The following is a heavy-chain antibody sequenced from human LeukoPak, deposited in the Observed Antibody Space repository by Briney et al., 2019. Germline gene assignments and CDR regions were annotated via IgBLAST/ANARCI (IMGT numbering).Heavy chain of an antibody. Sequence: GGSLRLSCAASGFTFSSYAMSWVRQAPGKGLEWVSAISGSGGSTYYADSVKGRFTISRDNSKNTLYLQMNSLRAEDTAVYYCARDEKDIVVVPATETYYYGMDVWGQGTTVTVSS. V-gene: IGHV3-23*01. CDR2: ISGSGGST. J-gene: IGHJ6*02. CDR3: ARDEKDIVVVPATETYYYGMDV. D-gene: IGHD2-2*01. CDR1: GFTFSSYA.